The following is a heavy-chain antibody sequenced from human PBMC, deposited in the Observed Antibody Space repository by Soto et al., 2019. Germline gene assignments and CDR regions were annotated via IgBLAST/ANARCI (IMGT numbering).Heavy chain of an antibody. CDR2: ISGSGGST. D-gene: IGHD2-15*01. J-gene: IGHJ4*02. CDR1: GFTFSSYA. V-gene: IGHV3-23*01. CDR3: AKRMRCSGGSCYFYFDY. Sequence: GGSLRLSCAASGFTFSSYAMSWVRQAPGKGLEWVSAISGSGGSTYYADSVKGRFTISRDNSKNTLYLQMNSLRAEDTAVYYCAKRMRCSGGSCYFYFDYWGQGTLVT.